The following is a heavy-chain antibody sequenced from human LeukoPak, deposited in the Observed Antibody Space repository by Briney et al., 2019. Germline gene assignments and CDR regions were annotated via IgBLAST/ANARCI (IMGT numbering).Heavy chain of an antibody. Sequence: PSETLSLTCAVYGGSFSGYYWSWIRQPPGKGLEWIGEINHSGSTNYNPSLKSRVTISVDTSKNQFSLKLNSVTPEDTAVYYCARGAGSGSYQGVDYWGQGTLVTVSS. V-gene: IGHV4-34*01. J-gene: IGHJ4*02. CDR1: GGSFSGYY. D-gene: IGHD3-10*01. CDR2: INHSGST. CDR3: ARGAGSGSYQGVDY.